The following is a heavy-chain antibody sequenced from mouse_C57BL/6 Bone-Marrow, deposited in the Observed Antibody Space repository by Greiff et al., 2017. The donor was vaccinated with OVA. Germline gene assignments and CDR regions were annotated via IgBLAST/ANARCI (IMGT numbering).Heavy chain of an antibody. CDR2: IYWDDDK. D-gene: IGHD2-1*01. J-gene: IGHJ2*01. V-gene: IGHV8-12*01. CDR1: GFSLSTSGMG. Sequence: QVTLKECGPGILQSSQTLSLTCSFSGFSLSTSGMGVCWIRQPSGKGLEWLANIYWDDDKRYHPSLKSLLTISKDTSRNQVFLKSTSVDTADTATYYCARRGKGYFDYWGQGTTLTVSS. CDR3: ARRGKGYFDY.